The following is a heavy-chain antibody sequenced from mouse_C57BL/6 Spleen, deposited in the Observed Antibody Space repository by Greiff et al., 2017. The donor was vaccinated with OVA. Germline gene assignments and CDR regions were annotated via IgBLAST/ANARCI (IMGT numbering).Heavy chain of an antibody. J-gene: IGHJ3*01. CDR3: ARDRGYDYPLFAY. D-gene: IGHD2-4*01. V-gene: IGHV5-4*01. CDR2: ISDGGSYT. CDR1: GFTFSSYA. Sequence: DVKLVESGGGLVKPGGSLKLSCAASGFTFSSYAMSWVRQTPEKRLEWVATISDGGSYTYYPDNVKGRFTISRDNAKNNLYLQMSHLKSEDTAMYYCARDRGYDYPLFAYWGQGTLVTVSA.